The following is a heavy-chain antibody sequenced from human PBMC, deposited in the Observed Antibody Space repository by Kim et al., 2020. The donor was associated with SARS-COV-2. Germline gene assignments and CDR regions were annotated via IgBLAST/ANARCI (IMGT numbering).Heavy chain of an antibody. CDR1: GGSISSGNW. D-gene: IGHD1-26*01. CDR2: TYHSGNT. V-gene: IGHV4-4*02. J-gene: IGHJ4*02. CDR3: ARLVGGATGTYYFDY. Sequence: SETLSLTCAVSGGSISSGNWWSWVRQPPGKGLEWIGETYHSGNTKYNPALESRVTISVDKSKTQFSLKLSSVTAADTAVYYCARLVGGATGTYYFDYWGQGTLVTVSS.